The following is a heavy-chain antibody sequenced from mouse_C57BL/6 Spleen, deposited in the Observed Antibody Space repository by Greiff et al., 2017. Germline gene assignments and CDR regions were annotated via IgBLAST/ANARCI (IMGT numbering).Heavy chain of an antibody. CDR1: GYTFTSYW. V-gene: IGHV1-69*01. J-gene: IGHJ1*03. D-gene: IGHD1-1*01. Sequence: QVQLQQSGAELVMPGASVKLSCKASGYTFTSYWMHWVKQRPGQGLEWIGEIDPSDSYTNYNQKFKGKSTLTVDKSSSTAYMQLSSLTSEDSAVYYCARSRGSRYWYFDVWGTGTTVTVSS. CDR3: ARSRGSRYWYFDV. CDR2: IDPSDSYT.